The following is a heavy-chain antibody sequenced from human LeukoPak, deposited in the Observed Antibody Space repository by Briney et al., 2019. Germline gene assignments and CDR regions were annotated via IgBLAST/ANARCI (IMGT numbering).Heavy chain of an antibody. CDR2: ISGSGGST. J-gene: IGHJ5*02. Sequence: GGSLRLSCAASGFTFSSYAMSWVRQGPGKGLEWVSGISGSGGSTYYADSVKGRFTISRDNSKNSLYLQMNSLRTEDTALYYCAKERGYCSSTSCTNWFDPWGQGTLVTVSS. V-gene: IGHV3-23*01. D-gene: IGHD2-2*01. CDR1: GFTFSSYA. CDR3: AKERGYCSSTSCTNWFDP.